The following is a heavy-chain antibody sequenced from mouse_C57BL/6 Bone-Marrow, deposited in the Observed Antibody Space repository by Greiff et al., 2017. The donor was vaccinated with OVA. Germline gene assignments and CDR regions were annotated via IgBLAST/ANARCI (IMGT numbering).Heavy chain of an antibody. CDR2: IRLKSDNYAT. CDR1: GFTFSNYW. CDR3: TGIHFDY. J-gene: IGHJ2*01. Sequence: EVKLVESGGGLVQPGGSMKLSCVASGFTFSNYWMNWVRQSPEKGLEWVAQIRLKSDNYATHYAESVKGRFTISRDYSKRSVYLQMNNLRAEDTGIYYCTGIHFDYWGQGTTLTVSS. V-gene: IGHV6-3*01.